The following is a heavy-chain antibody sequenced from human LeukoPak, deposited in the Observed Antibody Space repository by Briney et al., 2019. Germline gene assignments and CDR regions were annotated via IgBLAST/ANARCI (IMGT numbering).Heavy chain of an antibody. Sequence: KPSETLSLTCAVYGGSFSGYCWSWIRQPPGKGLEWIGEITHSASTNYNPSLKSRVTISVDTSKNQFSLKLSSVTATDTGLYYCVRVLIAASPDTFDFWGQGTMVTVSS. CDR3: VRVLIAASPDTFDF. V-gene: IGHV4-34*01. J-gene: IGHJ3*01. CDR2: ITHSAST. CDR1: GGSFSGYC. D-gene: IGHD2-15*01.